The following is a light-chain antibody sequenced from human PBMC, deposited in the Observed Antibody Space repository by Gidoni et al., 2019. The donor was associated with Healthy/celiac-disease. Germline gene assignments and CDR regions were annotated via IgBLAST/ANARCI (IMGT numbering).Light chain of an antibody. Sequence: QPVLTQPPPASGTPGQRVTISCSGSSSNIGSNTVNWYQQLPGTAPKLLIYSNNQRPSGVPDRFSGSKSGTSASLAISGLQSEDEADYYCAAWDDSLNGPWVFGGGTKLTVL. CDR1: SSNIGSNT. V-gene: IGLV1-44*01. J-gene: IGLJ3*02. CDR3: AAWDDSLNGPWV. CDR2: SNN.